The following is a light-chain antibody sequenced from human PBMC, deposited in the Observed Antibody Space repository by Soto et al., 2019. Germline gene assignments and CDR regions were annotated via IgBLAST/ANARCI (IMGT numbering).Light chain of an antibody. CDR3: QHYYNTPLT. CDR1: QSVLYSPNNKNY. V-gene: IGKV4-1*01. CDR2: WAS. J-gene: IGKJ4*01. Sequence: IVMTQTTDSLAVSLGERATINCKSSQSVLYSPNNKNYLAWYQQKPGQPPKLLISWASTRKSGVPDRFSGSGSGTDFTLTISSLQAEDVAVYYCQHYYNTPLTFCGGSKADIK.